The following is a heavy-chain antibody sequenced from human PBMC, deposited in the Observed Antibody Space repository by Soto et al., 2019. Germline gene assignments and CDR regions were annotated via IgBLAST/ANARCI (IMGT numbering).Heavy chain of an antibody. J-gene: IGHJ4*02. CDR3: TTCPSGYPWYFDY. D-gene: IGHD5-12*01. CDR2: IKSKTDGGTT. V-gene: IGHV3-15*01. CDR1: GFTFSNAW. Sequence: GGSLRLSCAASGFTFSNAWMSWVRQAPGKGLEWVGRIKSKTDGGTTDYAAPVKGRFTISRDDSKNTLYLQMNSLKTEDTAVYYCTTCPSGYPWYFDYWGQGTLVTVSS.